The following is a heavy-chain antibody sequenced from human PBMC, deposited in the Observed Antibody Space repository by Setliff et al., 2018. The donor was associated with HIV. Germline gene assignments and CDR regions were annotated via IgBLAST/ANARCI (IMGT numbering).Heavy chain of an antibody. CDR3: ARGRRGGTRGYFYYMDV. Sequence: SETLSLTCAVYGESFSGHYWSWIRQPPGKGLEWIGEINHGGTTNYNPSLKSRLTLSADTSKNQFSPKLTSVTAAESGVFYCARGRRGGTRGYFYYMDVRGRGTTVTVSS. CDR2: INHGGTT. V-gene: IGHV4-34*01. CDR1: GESFSGHY. J-gene: IGHJ6*03. D-gene: IGHD2-15*01.